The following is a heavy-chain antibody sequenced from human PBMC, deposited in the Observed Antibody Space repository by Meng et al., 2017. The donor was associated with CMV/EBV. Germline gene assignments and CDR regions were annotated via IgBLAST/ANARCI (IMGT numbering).Heavy chain of an antibody. CDR3: ANYCSSTSCYTRSDY. D-gene: IGHD2-2*02. CDR1: GFTFSSYG. V-gene: IGHV3-30*02. J-gene: IGHJ4*02. Sequence: GESLKISCAASGFTFSSYGMHWVRQAPGKGLEWVAFIRYDGSNKYYAGSVKGRFTISRDNSKNTLYLQMNSLRAEDTAVYYCANYCSSTSCYTRSDYWGQGTLVTVSS. CDR2: IRYDGSNK.